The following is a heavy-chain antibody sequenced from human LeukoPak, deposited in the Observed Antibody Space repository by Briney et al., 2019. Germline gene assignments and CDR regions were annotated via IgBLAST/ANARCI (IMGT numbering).Heavy chain of an antibody. CDR1: GYTFTSYY. V-gene: IGHV1-46*01. D-gene: IGHD1-26*01. CDR2: INPSSGST. Sequence: APVTVSCTASGYTFTSYYMHWVRQAPGQGLEWMGIINPSSGSTSYAQKFQGRVTMTRDTSTSTVYMELSSLRSEDTAVYYCARASIMYSGSYYGSLDYWGQGTLVTVSS. J-gene: IGHJ4*02. CDR3: ARASIMYSGSYYGSLDY.